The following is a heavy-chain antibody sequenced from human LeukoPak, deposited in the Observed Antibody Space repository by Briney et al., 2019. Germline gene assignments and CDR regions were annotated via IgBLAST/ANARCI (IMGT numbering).Heavy chain of an antibody. Sequence: GESLKISCEGSGYSFNTYWIGWVRQMPGKGLEWMGIIYPGDSDTRYSPSFQGQVTISADKSISTAYLQWSSLKTSDTAMYYCARRYHDYSGYSPQFGWWGQGTPGTVFS. D-gene: IGHD3-22*01. CDR3: ARRYHDYSGYSPQFGW. CDR1: GYSFNTYW. CDR2: IYPGDSDT. V-gene: IGHV5-51*01. J-gene: IGHJ4*02.